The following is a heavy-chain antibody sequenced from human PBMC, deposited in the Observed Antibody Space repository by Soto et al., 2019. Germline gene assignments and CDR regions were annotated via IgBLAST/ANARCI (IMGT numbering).Heavy chain of an antibody. Sequence: EVQLEESGGGSVQLGESLRVSCVASGFTFRNQWMHWVRQVPGKGLVWVSRISGDGTRASYGDFVKGRFTISRDNARNLVFLQLNSLMVDDTGVYHCARGGAAGRGDAIDIWGPGTTVAVTS. CDR2: ISGDGTRA. D-gene: IGHD3-10*01. J-gene: IGHJ3*02. CDR1: GFTFRNQW. CDR3: ARGGAAGRGDAIDI. V-gene: IGHV3-74*01.